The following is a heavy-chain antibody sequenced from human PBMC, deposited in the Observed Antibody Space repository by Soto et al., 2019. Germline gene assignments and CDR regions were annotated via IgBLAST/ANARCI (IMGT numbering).Heavy chain of an antibody. V-gene: IGHV4-59*08. D-gene: IGHD2-2*02. CDR3: ARTPPDIVVVPAAIQGYGMDV. CDR2: ISYSGST. J-gene: IGHJ6*02. Sequence: PSETLSLTCSVSGGSITGYYWSWIRQPPGKGLEWIGYISYSGSTYYNPSLKSRVTISVDTSKNQFSLKLSSVTAADTAVYYCARTPPDIVVVPAAIQGYGMDVWGQGTTVTVSS. CDR1: GGSITGYY.